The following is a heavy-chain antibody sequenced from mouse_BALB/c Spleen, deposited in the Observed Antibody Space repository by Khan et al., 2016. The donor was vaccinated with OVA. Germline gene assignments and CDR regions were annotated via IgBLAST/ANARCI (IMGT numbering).Heavy chain of an antibody. D-gene: IGHD2-14*01. CDR3: VRDGAYYMNDGWFAY. Sequence: VQLQQSGAELARPGASVKMSCKASGYTFTSYTIHWIKLRPGQGLEWIGYINPSNGYTNYNQKFKDKATLTADKSSNKDYMQLSCLTYDDTAVYNCVRDGAYYMNDGWFAYWGQGTLVTVSA. CDR1: GYTFTSYT. CDR2: INPSNGYT. J-gene: IGHJ3*01. V-gene: IGHV1-4*01.